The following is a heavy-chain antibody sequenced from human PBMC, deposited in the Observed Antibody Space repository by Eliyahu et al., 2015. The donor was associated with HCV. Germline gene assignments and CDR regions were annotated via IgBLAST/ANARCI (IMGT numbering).Heavy chain of an antibody. D-gene: IGHD2-15*01. CDR1: GGSFSGYD. CDR2: INSGVT. V-gene: IGHV4-34*02. Sequence: QVKLQQWGAGLLKPSETLSLTCAVYGGSFSGYDWSWIRQTPGKGLEWIGEINSGVTNYNPSLKSRVTMSVDTSKNQFSLKLRSVTAADTALYFCARGRGGSCRGGGCSGHNLYSGLDVWGQGTTVTVSS. J-gene: IGHJ6*02. CDR3: ARGRGGSCRGGGCSGHNLYSGLDV.